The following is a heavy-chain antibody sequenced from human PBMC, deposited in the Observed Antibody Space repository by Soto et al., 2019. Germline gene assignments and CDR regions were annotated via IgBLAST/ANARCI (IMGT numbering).Heavy chain of an antibody. J-gene: IGHJ6*03. V-gene: IGHV3-33*01. CDR3: ARGSGHNYYYMDL. CDR1: GFTFSSRG. D-gene: IGHD3-16*01. Sequence: PGGSLRLSCAASGFTFSSRGLHWVRQAPGKGLEWVAVVWNDGSNDYYAESVRGRFTISRDNSKNTLFLQMNSLRAEDTALYYCARGSGHNYYYMDLWGKGTTVTVSS. CDR2: VWNDGSND.